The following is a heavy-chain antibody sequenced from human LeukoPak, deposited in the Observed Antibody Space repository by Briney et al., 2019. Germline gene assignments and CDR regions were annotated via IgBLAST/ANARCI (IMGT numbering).Heavy chain of an antibody. CDR2: INESGKT. CDR1: GEHFSGYY. V-gene: IGHV4-34*01. CDR3: VRGRTDYYYYMDV. Sequence: PSETLSLTCGVSGEHFSGYYWTWIRQPPGKGFEWMGDINESGKTNYNPSLKSRLTISVDPSKNQFSLKLTSMTAADTAVYFCVRGRTDYYYYMDVWGKGTTVTVSS. J-gene: IGHJ6*03.